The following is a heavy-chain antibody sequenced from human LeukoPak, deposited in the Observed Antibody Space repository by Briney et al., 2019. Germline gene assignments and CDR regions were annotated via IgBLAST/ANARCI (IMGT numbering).Heavy chain of an antibody. V-gene: IGHV3-21*01. CDR1: GFTFSSYS. Sequence: KPGGSLRLSCAASGFTFSSYSMNWVRQAPGKGLEWVSSISSSSSYIYYADSVKGRFTISRDNAKNSLYLQMNSLRAEDTAVYYCARGLRYFDWSERFDYWGQGTLVTVSS. CDR2: ISSSSSYI. CDR3: ARGLRYFDWSERFDY. D-gene: IGHD3-9*01. J-gene: IGHJ4*02.